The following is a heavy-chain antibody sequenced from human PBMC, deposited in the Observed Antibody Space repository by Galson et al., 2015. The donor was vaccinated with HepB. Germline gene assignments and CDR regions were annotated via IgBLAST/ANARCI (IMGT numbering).Heavy chain of an antibody. CDR3: ARDYYYDSSGYNYDAFEI. D-gene: IGHD3-22*01. CDR1: GFTFSSYA. Sequence: SLRLSCAASGFTFSSYAMHWVRQAPGMGLEWVAVISYDGSNKYYADSVKGRFTISRDNSKNTLYLQMNSLRAEDTAVYYCARDYYYDSSGYNYDAFEIWGQGTMVTVSS. V-gene: IGHV3-30*04. CDR2: ISYDGSNK. J-gene: IGHJ3*02.